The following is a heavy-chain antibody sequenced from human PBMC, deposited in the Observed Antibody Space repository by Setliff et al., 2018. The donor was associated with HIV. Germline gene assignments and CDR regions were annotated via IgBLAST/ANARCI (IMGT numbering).Heavy chain of an antibody. Sequence: PSETLSLTCSVSSGSVSGYYWGWIRQPPGKKLEWIRYIHSSGSTIYSASLKSRVSISVDTSKNQVSLRLSSVTAADTAVYHCSRGSYYMDVWGKGTTVTVSS. D-gene: IGHD3-16*01. CDR3: SRGSYYMDV. CDR2: IHSSGST. V-gene: IGHV4-59*08. J-gene: IGHJ6*03. CDR1: SGSVSGYY.